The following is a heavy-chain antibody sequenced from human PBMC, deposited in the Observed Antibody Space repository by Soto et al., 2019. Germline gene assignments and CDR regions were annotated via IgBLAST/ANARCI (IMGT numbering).Heavy chain of an antibody. J-gene: IGHJ5*02. CDR2: IRSKANSYAT. V-gene: IGHV3-73*02. CDR3: TRHSGQLVQEGHVYNWFDP. Sequence: EVQLVESGGGLVQPGGSLKLSCAASGFTFSGSAMHWVCQASGKGLEWVGRIRSKANSYATAYAASVKGRFTISRDDSKNTAYLQMNSLKTEDTAVYYCTRHSGQLVQEGHVYNWFDPWGQGTLVTVSS. CDR1: GFTFSGSA. D-gene: IGHD6-6*01.